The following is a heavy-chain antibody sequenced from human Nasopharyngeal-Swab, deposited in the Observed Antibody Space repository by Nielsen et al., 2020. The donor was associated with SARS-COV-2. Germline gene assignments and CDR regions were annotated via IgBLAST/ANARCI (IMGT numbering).Heavy chain of an antibody. V-gene: IGHV3-43D*04. J-gene: IGHJ6*03. CDR2: IGWDGGST. CDR3: AKDYLSWVYALSYFYYIDV. CDR1: GFTFDDYA. Sequence: GGSLRLSCAASGFTFDDYAMHWVRQAPGKGLEWVSLIGWDGGSTYYADSVKGRFTISRDNSRNSLYLEMNSLRAEDTALYYCAKDYLSWVYALSYFYYIDVWGKGTTVAVSS. D-gene: IGHD2-8*01.